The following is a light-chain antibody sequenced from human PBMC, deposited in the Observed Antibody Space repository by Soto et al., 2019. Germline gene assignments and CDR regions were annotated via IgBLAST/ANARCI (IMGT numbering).Light chain of an antibody. CDR2: ADS. CDR1: QSVSGY. Sequence: EIVVTHPPASLPLSPGEPATLSSRASQSVSGYIGWYQQKPGQAPRLLIYADSNRATGIPARFSGSGSGTDFTLTISSLEPEDFSVYYCQQRYNWPITFGQGTTVDI. J-gene: IGKJ1*01. CDR3: QQRYNWPIT. V-gene: IGKV3-11*01.